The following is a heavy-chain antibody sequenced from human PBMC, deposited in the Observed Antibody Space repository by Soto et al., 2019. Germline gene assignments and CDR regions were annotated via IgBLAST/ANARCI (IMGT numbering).Heavy chain of an antibody. CDR3: ARQDYDSSGYPGHYYYGMDV. CDR2: IYYSGST. J-gene: IGHJ6*02. Sequence: SETLSLTCTVSGGSISSGGYYWSWIRQHPGKGLEWIGYIYYSGSTYYNPSLKSQVTISVDTSKNQFSLKLSSVTAADTAVYYCARQDYDSSGYPGHYYYGMDVWGQGTTVTVSS. V-gene: IGHV4-31*01. D-gene: IGHD3-22*01. CDR1: GGSISSGGYY.